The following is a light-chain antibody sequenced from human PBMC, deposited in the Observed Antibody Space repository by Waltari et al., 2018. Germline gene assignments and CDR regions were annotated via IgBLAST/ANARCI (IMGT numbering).Light chain of an antibody. Sequence: DIHLTQSPSFLSASVGDRVTITCRASQDISSNLAWYQQKPGKAPKLLIYRASTLQSGVPSRFSGSESGTEFTLIISSLQSEDFATYSCLQLNSYPRTFGQGTKVDVK. CDR1: QDISSN. J-gene: IGKJ1*01. CDR3: LQLNSYPRT. V-gene: IGKV1-9*01. CDR2: RAS.